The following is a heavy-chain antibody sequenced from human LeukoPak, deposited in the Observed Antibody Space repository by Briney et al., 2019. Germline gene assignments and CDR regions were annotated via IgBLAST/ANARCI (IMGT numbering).Heavy chain of an antibody. CDR1: GFTFSSYS. Sequence: PGGSLRLSCAASGFTFSSYSMNWVRQAPGKGLEWVSYISSSSGTIYNADSVTGRFTISRDNAKNSLYLQMNSLRAEDTALYYCARGQGDFWSSYYYYYYMDVWGKGTTVTVSS. D-gene: IGHD3-3*01. V-gene: IGHV3-48*04. CDR3: ARGQGDFWSSYYYYYYMDV. CDR2: ISSSSGTI. J-gene: IGHJ6*03.